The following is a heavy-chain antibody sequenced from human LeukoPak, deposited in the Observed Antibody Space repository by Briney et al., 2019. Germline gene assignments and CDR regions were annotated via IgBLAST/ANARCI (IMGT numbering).Heavy chain of an antibody. CDR2: INAGNGDT. J-gene: IGHJ4*02. V-gene: IGHV1-3*03. Sequence: GASVKVSCKASGNIFTTSAMHWVRQAPAQRLEWMGWINAGNGDTKYSQEFQGRVTITRDTSASTAYMELSSLRSEDMAVYYCARTMVGTTTYSAFDYWGQGTLVTVSS. D-gene: IGHD1-26*01. CDR3: ARTMVGTTTYSAFDY. CDR1: GNIFTTSA.